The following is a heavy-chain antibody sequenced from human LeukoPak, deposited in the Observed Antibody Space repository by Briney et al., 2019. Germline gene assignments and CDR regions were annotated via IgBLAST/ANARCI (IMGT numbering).Heavy chain of an antibody. J-gene: IGHJ4*02. CDR3: AKVQLGIGVDY. Sequence: QPGGSLRLSCAASGLSFISYAVSWVRQAPGNGLEGVSGIRGGGSRTYHADSVKGRFTISRDDSKNTLYLQMNSLRAEDTAVYYCAKVQLGIGVDYWGQGTLVTVSS. V-gene: IGHV3-23*01. D-gene: IGHD7-27*01. CDR2: IRGGGSRT. CDR1: GLSFISYA.